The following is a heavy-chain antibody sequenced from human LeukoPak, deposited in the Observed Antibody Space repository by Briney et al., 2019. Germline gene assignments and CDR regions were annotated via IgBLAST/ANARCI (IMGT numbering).Heavy chain of an antibody. CDR2: ISWNSGSI. V-gene: IGHV3-9*01. D-gene: IGHD3-22*01. CDR3: ANDLSGYRISADAFDI. CDR1: GFTFDDYA. J-gene: IGHJ3*02. Sequence: SLRLSCAASGFTFDDYAMHWVRQAPGKGLEWVSGISWNSGSIGYADSVKGRFTISRDNAKNSLYLQMNSLRAEGTALYYCANDLSGYRISADAFDIWGQGTMVTVSS.